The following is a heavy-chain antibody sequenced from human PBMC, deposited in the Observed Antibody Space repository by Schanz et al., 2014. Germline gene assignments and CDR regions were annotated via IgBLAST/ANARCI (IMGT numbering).Heavy chain of an antibody. V-gene: IGHV3-66*04. CDR3: ARPRFDYGEVDY. J-gene: IGHJ4*02. Sequence: EVQLLESGGGLVKPGGSLRLSCAASGFTFSSYKMNWVRQAPGKGLEWVSTIYASGATYYADSVKRRFTISRDRFQNTLYLRMSSLRAEDTAVYYCARPRFDYGEVDYWGQGTLVTVSS. CDR2: IYASGAT. D-gene: IGHD4-17*01. CDR1: GFTFSSYK.